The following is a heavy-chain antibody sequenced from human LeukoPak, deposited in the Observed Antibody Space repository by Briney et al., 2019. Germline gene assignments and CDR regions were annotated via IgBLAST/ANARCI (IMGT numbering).Heavy chain of an antibody. CDR2: ISYDGSNK. Sequence: PGGSLRLSCAASGFTFSNYHMHWVRQAPGKGLEWVAVISYDGSNKYYADSVKGRFTISRDNSKNTLYLQMNSLRAEDTAVYYCAKGITPVRGAVVGTDYWGHGTLVTVSS. V-gene: IGHV3-30*18. D-gene: IGHD3-10*01. CDR1: GFTFSNYH. J-gene: IGHJ4*01. CDR3: AKGITPVRGAVVGTDY.